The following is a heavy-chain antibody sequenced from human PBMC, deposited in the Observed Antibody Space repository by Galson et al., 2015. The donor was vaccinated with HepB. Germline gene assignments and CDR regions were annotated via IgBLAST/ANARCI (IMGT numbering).Heavy chain of an antibody. V-gene: IGHV3-11*01. Sequence: SLRLSCAASGFTFSDYYMSWIRQAPGKGLEWVSYISSSGSTIYYADSVKGRFTISRDNAKNSLYLQMNSLRAEDTAVYYCAREVSYYDVLTGYSGPYGMDVWGQGTTVTVSS. CDR2: ISSSGSTI. CDR1: GFTFSDYY. CDR3: AREVSYYDVLTGYSGPYGMDV. D-gene: IGHD3-9*01. J-gene: IGHJ6*02.